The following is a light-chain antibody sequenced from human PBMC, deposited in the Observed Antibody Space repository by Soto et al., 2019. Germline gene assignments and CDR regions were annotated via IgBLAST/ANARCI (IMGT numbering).Light chain of an antibody. Sequence: QSALTQPASVSGSPGQSITISCTGTSNDVGGYAYVSWYQQYPGKAPKLVISEVSNRPSGVSHRFSGSRSGNTASLTISGLQAEDEADYYCSSYAGSNTLYVFGTGTKLTVL. J-gene: IGLJ1*01. CDR2: EVS. CDR1: SNDVGGYAY. CDR3: SSYAGSNTLYV. V-gene: IGLV2-14*01.